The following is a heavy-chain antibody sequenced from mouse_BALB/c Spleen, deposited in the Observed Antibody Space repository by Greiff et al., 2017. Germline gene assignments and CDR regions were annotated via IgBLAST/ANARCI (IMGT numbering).Heavy chain of an antibody. Sequence: EVHLVESGGALLKPGGSRKLSCAASGFTFGDYSRYWVRQTPEKRLEWVATISDGGSYTYYPDSVKGRFTISRDNAKNNLYLQMSSLKSEDTAMYYCARPLTGLYAMDYWGQGTSVTVSS. CDR1: GFTFGDYS. D-gene: IGHD4-1*01. J-gene: IGHJ4*01. CDR3: ARPLTGLYAMDY. CDR2: ISDGGSYT. V-gene: IGHV5-4*02.